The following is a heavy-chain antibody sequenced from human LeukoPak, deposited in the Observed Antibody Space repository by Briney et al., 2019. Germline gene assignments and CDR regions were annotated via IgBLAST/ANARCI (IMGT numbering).Heavy chain of an antibody. CDR3: ARYPSRSRDYYDSSGGLEGFDY. CDR1: GYTFTSYY. J-gene: IGHJ4*02. Sequence: ASVKVSCKASGYTFTSYYMHWVRQAPGQGLEWMGIINPSGGSTSYAQKFQGRVTMTRDTSTSTVYMELSSLRSEDTAVYYCARYPSRSRDYYDSSGGLEGFDYWGQGTLVTVSS. CDR2: INPSGGST. D-gene: IGHD3-22*01. V-gene: IGHV1-46*01.